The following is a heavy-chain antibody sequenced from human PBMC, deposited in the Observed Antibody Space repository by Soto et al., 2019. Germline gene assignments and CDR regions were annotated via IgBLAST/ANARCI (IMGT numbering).Heavy chain of an antibody. V-gene: IGHV3-23*01. CDR2: ISGSGGST. Sequence: EVQLLESGGGLVQPGGSLRLSCAASGFTFSSYAMSWVRQAPGKGLEWVSAISGSGGSTYYADSVKCRFTISRDNSKNTLYLQMNSLRAEDTAVYYCAKGYGLIVGATLDYWGQGTLVTVSS. J-gene: IGHJ4*02. D-gene: IGHD1-26*01. CDR1: GFTFSSYA. CDR3: AKGYGLIVGATLDY.